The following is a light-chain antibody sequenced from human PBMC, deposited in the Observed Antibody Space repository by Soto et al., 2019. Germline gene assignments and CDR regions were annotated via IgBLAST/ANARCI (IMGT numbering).Light chain of an antibody. V-gene: IGKV1-5*03. Sequence: DIQMTQSPSTLSTSVGDRVTNACRASQSVSSWLAWYQQKPGKAPKLLIYKASSLESGVPSRFSGSGSGTEFTLTISSLQPDDFATYYCQQYSSYLYTFGQGTKLEIK. CDR2: KAS. CDR1: QSVSSW. J-gene: IGKJ2*01. CDR3: QQYSSYLYT.